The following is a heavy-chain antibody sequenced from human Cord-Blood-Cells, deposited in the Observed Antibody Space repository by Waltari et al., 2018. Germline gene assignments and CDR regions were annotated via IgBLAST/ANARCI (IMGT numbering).Heavy chain of an antibody. D-gene: IGHD2-8*01. V-gene: IGHV1-3*01. CDR2: INAGNGNT. CDR1: GYTFTSYA. J-gene: IGHJ4*02. Sequence: QVQLVQSGAEVKKPGASVKVSCKASGYTFTSYAMHWVRQAPGQRLEWMGWINAGNGNTKYSQKFQGRVTITRDTSARTAYMELSSLRSEDTAVYYCARDRCTNGVCYFDYWGQGTLVTVSS. CDR3: ARDRCTNGVCYFDY.